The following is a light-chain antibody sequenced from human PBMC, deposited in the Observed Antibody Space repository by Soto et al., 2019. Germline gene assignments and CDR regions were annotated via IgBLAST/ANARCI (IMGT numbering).Light chain of an antibody. Sequence: QSVLTQPRSVSGSPGQSVTISCAGSSSDIGAYNYVSWFQQHPGKAPKLMIYDVNKRPSGVPDRFSGSKSGNTASLTISGLQADDEADYYCCSFVGGFTFVFGTGTKATVL. J-gene: IGLJ1*01. CDR2: DVN. CDR1: SSDIGAYNY. CDR3: CSFVGGFTFV. V-gene: IGLV2-11*01.